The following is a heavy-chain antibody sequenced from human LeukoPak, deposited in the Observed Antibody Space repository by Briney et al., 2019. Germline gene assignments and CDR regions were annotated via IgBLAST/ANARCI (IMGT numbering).Heavy chain of an antibody. CDR3: ARENLDVVLMVSGRNWFDP. CDR1: GDSLSSRSYR. Sequence: SETLSLTCGVSGDSLSSRSYRWVWIRQPPGKGLEWLGTISYGGTTFYKASLKSRVTISLDTSKNQFSLRLQSVTAADTAVYYCARENLDVVLMVSGRNWFDPWGQGTLVTVSS. CDR2: ISYGGTT. V-gene: IGHV4-39*07. D-gene: IGHD2-8*01. J-gene: IGHJ5*02.